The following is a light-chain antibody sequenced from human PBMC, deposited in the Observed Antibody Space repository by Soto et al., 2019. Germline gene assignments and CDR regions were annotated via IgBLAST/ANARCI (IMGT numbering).Light chain of an antibody. CDR1: SSDVGAYKY. J-gene: IGLJ1*01. CDR2: DAT. CDR3: NSYTSNNTYV. Sequence: QSVLTQPASVSGSPGQSITISCTGTSSDVGAYKYVSWYQQYPGKAPKLMIYDATNRPSGISNRFSGSKSGNTASLTISGLQAEDEADYYCNSYTSNNTYVFGTGTKVTVL. V-gene: IGLV2-14*01.